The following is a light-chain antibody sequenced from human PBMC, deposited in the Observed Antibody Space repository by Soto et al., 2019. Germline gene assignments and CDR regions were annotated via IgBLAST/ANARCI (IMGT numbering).Light chain of an antibody. CDR3: QQYNNWPWT. CDR2: DAS. Sequence: ETVMTQSLVTLSVSPGERATLSCRASQSVTSNLAWYQQQPGQAPRLLIYDASTRATGVPARFSGSGSGTEFTLNISSLQSEDSAVYYCQQYNNWPWTFGPGTKVEIK. J-gene: IGKJ1*01. V-gene: IGKV3-15*01. CDR1: QSVTSN.